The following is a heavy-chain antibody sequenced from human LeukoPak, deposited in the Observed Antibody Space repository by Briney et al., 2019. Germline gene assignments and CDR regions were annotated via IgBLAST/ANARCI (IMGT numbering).Heavy chain of an antibody. D-gene: IGHD3-3*01. CDR1: GYTFTSYG. CDR2: ISAYNGNT. J-gene: IGHJ4*02. Sequence: ASVKVSCKASGYTFTSYGISWVRQAPGQGLEWMGWISAYNGNTNYAQKLQGRVTMTTDTSTSTAYMELRSLRSDDTAVCYCAREVRNYDFWSGAPHYFDYWGQGTLVTVSS. CDR3: AREVRNYDFWSGAPHYFDY. V-gene: IGHV1-18*01.